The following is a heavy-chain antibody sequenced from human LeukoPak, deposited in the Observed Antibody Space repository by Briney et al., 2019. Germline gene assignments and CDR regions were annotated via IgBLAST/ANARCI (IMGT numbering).Heavy chain of an antibody. Sequence: ASVKVSCKASGYTFTSYYMHWVRQAPGQGLEWMGIINPSGGSTSYAQKFQGRVTMTRDMSTSTVYMELSSLRSEDTAVYYCARDSLAEFGESLSPPFDYWGQGTLVTVSS. CDR2: INPSGGST. D-gene: IGHD3-10*01. CDR3: ARDSLAEFGESLSPPFDY. V-gene: IGHV1-46*01. CDR1: GYTFTSYY. J-gene: IGHJ4*02.